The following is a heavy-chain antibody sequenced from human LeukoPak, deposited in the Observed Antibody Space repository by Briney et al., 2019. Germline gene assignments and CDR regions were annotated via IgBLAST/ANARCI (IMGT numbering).Heavy chain of an antibody. V-gene: IGHV4-30-2*01. D-gene: IGHD3-16*01. J-gene: IGHJ4*02. CDR1: GGSISSGGYS. Sequence: PSETLSLTCAVSGGSISSGGYSWSWIRQPPGKGLEWIGYIYHSGSTYYNPSLKSRVTISVDRSKNQFSLKLSSVTAADTAVHYCAREGGGGPSFDYWGRGTLVTVSS. CDR2: IYHSGST. CDR3: AREGGGGPSFDY.